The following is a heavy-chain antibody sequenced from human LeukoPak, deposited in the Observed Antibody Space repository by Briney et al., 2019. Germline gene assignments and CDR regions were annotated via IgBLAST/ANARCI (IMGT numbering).Heavy chain of an antibody. CDR3: ARVATGDFFYFDY. CDR2: IIPIFGTA. Sequence: SVKVSCKASGGTFSSYAISWVRQAPGQGLEWMGRIIPIFGTANYAQKFQGRVTITTDESTSTAYMEQSSLRSEDTAVYYCARVATGDFFYFDYWGQGTLVTVSS. CDR1: GGTFSSYA. V-gene: IGHV1-69*05. J-gene: IGHJ4*02. D-gene: IGHD7-27*01.